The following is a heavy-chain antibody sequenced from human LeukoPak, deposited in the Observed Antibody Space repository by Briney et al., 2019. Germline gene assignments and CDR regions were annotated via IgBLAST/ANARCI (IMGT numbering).Heavy chain of an antibody. D-gene: IGHD6-19*01. CDR3: AREGYSSGWYLGAFDI. CDR1: GYTFTNYG. V-gene: IGHV1-18*01. Sequence: GASVKVSCKASGYTFTNYGISWVRQAPGQGLAWMGWISGYNGNKNDAQKFQGRLTMTTDTYTSTAYMELRSLRPDDTAVYYCAREGYSSGWYLGAFDIWGQGTMVTVSS. J-gene: IGHJ3*02. CDR2: ISGYNGNK.